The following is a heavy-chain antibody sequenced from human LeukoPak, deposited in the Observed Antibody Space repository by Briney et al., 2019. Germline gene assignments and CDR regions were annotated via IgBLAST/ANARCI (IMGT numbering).Heavy chain of an antibody. Sequence: SETLSLTCTVSGGSITSTTYYWGWIRQPPGEGLEWIGGIHHSGSAYYNPSFKTRVTISVDTSKNRFSLKLRSVTAADTAVYYCARRPGYNYGYFYFDYWGQGTLVTVSS. J-gene: IGHJ4*02. V-gene: IGHV4-39*02. CDR3: ARRPGYNYGYFYFDY. CDR2: IHHSGSA. D-gene: IGHD5-18*01. CDR1: GGSITSTTYY.